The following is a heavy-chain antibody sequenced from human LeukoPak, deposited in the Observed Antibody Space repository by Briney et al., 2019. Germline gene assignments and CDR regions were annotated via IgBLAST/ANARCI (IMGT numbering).Heavy chain of an antibody. Sequence: ASVKVSCKASGYTFTGYYMHWVRQAPGQGLEWMGWINPNSGATNYAQNFQGRVTMTRDTSISTAYVELSRLRSDDMAVYYCARVPFYGDYEEFFDYWGQGTLVIVPS. J-gene: IGHJ4*02. V-gene: IGHV1-2*02. CDR1: GYTFTGYY. CDR2: INPNSGAT. CDR3: ARVPFYGDYEEFFDY. D-gene: IGHD4-17*01.